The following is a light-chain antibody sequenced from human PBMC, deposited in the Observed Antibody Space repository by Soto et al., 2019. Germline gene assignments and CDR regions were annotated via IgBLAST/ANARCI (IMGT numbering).Light chain of an antibody. V-gene: IGLV2-14*01. J-gene: IGLJ1*01. CDR3: ISYTGSSTSYV. CDR1: SSDVGSYSH. Sequence: QSVLTQPASVSGYPGQSITISCSGTSSDVGSYSHVAWYQQFPGKTPKLIIYEVTYRPSGVSHRFSASKSGNTASLTISGLQAGDEADYYCISYTGSSTSYVFGTGTKVTVL. CDR2: EVT.